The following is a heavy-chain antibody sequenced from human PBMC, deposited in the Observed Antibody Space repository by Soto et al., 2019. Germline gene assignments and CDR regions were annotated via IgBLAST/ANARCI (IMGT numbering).Heavy chain of an antibody. CDR2: IYYSGST. CDR3: ARHRTGYYDDAFDI. Sequence: PSDTVSLTCTVSGGSISSYYWSWIRKSPGKGLEWIGYIYYSGSTNYNPSLKSRVTISVDTSKNQFSLKLSSVTAADTAVYYCARHRTGYYDDAFDIWGQGTMVTVSS. J-gene: IGHJ3*02. D-gene: IGHD3-9*01. CDR1: GGSISSYY. V-gene: IGHV4-59*08.